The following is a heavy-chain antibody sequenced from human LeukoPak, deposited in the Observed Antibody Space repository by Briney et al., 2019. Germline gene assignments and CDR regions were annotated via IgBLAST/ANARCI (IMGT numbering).Heavy chain of an antibody. Sequence: PGGSLRPSCAASGFTFSTFAMIWVRQPPGKGLEWVSSIFPSGGEIHYADSVRGRFTISRDNSKSTPSLQMNSLRAEDTAIYYCATYRQVLLPFESWGQGTLVTVSS. J-gene: IGHJ4*02. CDR2: IFPSGGEI. V-gene: IGHV3-23*01. CDR3: ATYRQVLLPFES. CDR1: GFTFSTFA. D-gene: IGHD2-8*02.